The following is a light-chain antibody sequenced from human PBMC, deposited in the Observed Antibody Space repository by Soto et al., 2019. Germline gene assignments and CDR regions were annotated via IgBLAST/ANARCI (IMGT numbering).Light chain of an antibody. Sequence: ETVLTQSPATLSLSPGERATLSCGASRSIGSYLAWYQQKPGQAPRLLIYDASTRATGIPARFSGSGSGTDFTLTISSLEPEDFAFYYCQQRSNWPPYTFGQGTKLEIQ. CDR2: DAS. CDR1: RSIGSY. CDR3: QQRSNWPPYT. J-gene: IGKJ2*01. V-gene: IGKV3-11*01.